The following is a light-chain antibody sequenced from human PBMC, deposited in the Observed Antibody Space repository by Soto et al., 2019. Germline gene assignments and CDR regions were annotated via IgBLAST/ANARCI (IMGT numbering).Light chain of an antibody. CDR2: AAS. Sequence: DIQMTHSPSSLSASVGDRVTITCRASQSISSYLNWYQQKPGKAPKLLIYAASSLQSGVPSRFSGSGSGTDFTLTISRLEPEDFAVYYCQQYGSSPLTFGGGTKVDIK. CDR1: QSISSY. V-gene: IGKV1-39*01. CDR3: QQYGSSPLT. J-gene: IGKJ4*01.